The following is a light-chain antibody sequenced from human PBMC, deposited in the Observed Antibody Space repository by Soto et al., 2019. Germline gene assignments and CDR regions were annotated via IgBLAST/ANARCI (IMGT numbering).Light chain of an antibody. CDR3: HPRSIWLT. CDR2: GAS. Sequence: DIVSRLFPGTLSLSPGERATLSCRAGQTLSPNYLAWCQQKPGQAPRLLIYGASNRATGIPARFSGSGSGTDFTLTSSILEPEDFAVYYCHPRSIWLTFGGGTKVDIK. J-gene: IGKJ4*01. V-gene: IGKV3-11*01. CDR1: QTLSPNY.